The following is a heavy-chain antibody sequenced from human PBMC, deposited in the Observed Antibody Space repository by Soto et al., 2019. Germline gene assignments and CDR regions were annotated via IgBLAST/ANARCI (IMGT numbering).Heavy chain of an antibody. Sequence: GGSLRLSCAASGFTFSSYDMHWVRQATGKGLEWVSAIGTAGDTYYPGSVKGRFTISRENAKNSLYLQMNSLRAGDTAVYYCARVGCSGGSCHWSDPWGQGTLVTVSS. CDR3: ARVGCSGGSCHWSDP. D-gene: IGHD2-15*01. CDR1: GFTFSSYD. V-gene: IGHV3-13*01. J-gene: IGHJ5*02. CDR2: IGTAGDT.